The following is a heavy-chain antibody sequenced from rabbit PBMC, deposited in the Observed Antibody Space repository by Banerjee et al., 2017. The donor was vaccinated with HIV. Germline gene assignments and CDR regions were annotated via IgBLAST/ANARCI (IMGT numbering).Heavy chain of an antibody. V-gene: IGHV1S47*01. J-gene: IGHJ4*01. D-gene: IGHD1-1*01. CDR2: IDPVFGST. Sequence: QEQLVESGGGLVQPGGSLKLSCKASGFDFSSYGVSWVRQAPGKGLEWIGYIDPVFGSTYYASWVNGRFTISSHNAQNTLYLQLNSLTAADTATYFCVRDASSSGYYTSADDLWGQGTLVTVS. CDR3: VRDASSSGYYTSADDL. CDR1: GFDFSSYG.